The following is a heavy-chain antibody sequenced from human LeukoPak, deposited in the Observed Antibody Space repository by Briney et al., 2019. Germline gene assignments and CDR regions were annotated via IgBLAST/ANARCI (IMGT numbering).Heavy chain of an antibody. CDR1: GGSVSSYY. Sequence: SETLSLTCTVSGGSVSSYYWSWIRQPPGKGLEWIGSIYNSGATNYNPSLKSRVAISVDTSKNQFSLKLSSVTAADTAVYYCARESNWNDPFDIWGQGTMVTVSS. D-gene: IGHD1-1*01. CDR3: ARESNWNDPFDI. CDR2: IYNSGAT. V-gene: IGHV4-59*02. J-gene: IGHJ3*02.